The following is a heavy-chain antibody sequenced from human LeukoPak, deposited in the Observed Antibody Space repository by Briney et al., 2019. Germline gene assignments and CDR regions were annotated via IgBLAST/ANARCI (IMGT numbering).Heavy chain of an antibody. CDR2: ISAYNGNT. Sequence: GASVKVSCKASGYTFTSYGISWVRQAPGQGLEWMGWISAYNGNTNYAQKLQGRVTMTTDTSTSTAYMELRSLRSDDTAVYYCARGPGILTGLGVQWLAYDYWGQGTLVTVSS. CDR1: GYTFTSYG. J-gene: IGHJ4*02. CDR3: ARGPGILTGLGVQWLAYDY. D-gene: IGHD3-9*01. V-gene: IGHV1-18*04.